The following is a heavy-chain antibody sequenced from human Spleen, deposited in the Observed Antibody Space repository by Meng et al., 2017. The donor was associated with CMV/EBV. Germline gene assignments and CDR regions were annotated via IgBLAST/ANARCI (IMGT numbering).Heavy chain of an antibody. CDR2: MNPNSGNT. D-gene: IGHD5-24*01. CDR3: AREGESRDGYNYDY. V-gene: IGHV1-8*03. Sequence: ASVKVSCKASGYTFTAYYLYWVRQAPGQGLEWMGWMNPNSGNTGYAQKFQGRVTITRNTSISTAYMELSSLRSEDTAVYYCAREGESRDGYNYDYWGQGTLVTVSS. CDR1: GYTFTAYY. J-gene: IGHJ4*02.